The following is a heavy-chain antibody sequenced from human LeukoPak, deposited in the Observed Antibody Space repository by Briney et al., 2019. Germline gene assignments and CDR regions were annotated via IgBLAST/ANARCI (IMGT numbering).Heavy chain of an antibody. J-gene: IGHJ3*02. Sequence: GSLRLSCAASGFTVSSNYMSWVRQAPGKGLEWIGYIYYSGSTNYNPSLKSRVTISVDTSKNQFSLKLSSVTAADTAVYYCARQVTMIDPGAFDIWGQGTMVTVSS. CDR1: GFTVSSNY. D-gene: IGHD3-22*01. CDR3: ARQVTMIDPGAFDI. V-gene: IGHV4-59*08. CDR2: IYYSGST.